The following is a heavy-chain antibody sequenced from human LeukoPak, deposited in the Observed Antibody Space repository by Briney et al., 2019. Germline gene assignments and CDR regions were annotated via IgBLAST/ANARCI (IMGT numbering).Heavy chain of an antibody. CDR1: GGSISSSSYY. CDR3: ARLAFASYYYDSSGFDY. Sequence: SETLSLTCTVSGGSISSSSYYWGWIRQPPGKGLEWIGSIYYSGSTYYNPSLKSRVTISVDTSKNQFSLKLSSVTAADTAVYYCARLAFASYYYDSSGFDYWGQGTLVTVSS. CDR2: IYYSGST. V-gene: IGHV4-39*01. J-gene: IGHJ4*02. D-gene: IGHD3-22*01.